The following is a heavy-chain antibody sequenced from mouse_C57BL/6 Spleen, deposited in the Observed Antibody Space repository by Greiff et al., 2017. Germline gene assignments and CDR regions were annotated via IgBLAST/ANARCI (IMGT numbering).Heavy chain of an antibody. V-gene: IGHV1-52*01. CDR3: ARRDYSKGAMDY. D-gene: IGHD2-5*01. Sequence: QVQLQQPGAELVRPGSSVKLSCKASGYTFTSYWMHWVKQRPIQGLEWIGNIDPSDSETHYNQKFKDKATLTVDKSSSTAYMQLSSLTSEDSAVYCCARRDYSKGAMDYWGQGTSVTVSS. CDR2: IDPSDSET. CDR1: GYTFTSYW. J-gene: IGHJ4*01.